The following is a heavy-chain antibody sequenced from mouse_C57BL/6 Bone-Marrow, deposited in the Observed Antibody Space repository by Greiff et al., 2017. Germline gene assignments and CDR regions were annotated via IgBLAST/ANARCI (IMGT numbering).Heavy chain of an antibody. CDR2: ILPGSGST. CDR1: GYTFTGYW. CDR3: ARDDEGYAMDY. V-gene: IGHV1-9*01. Sequence: VQLQQSGAELMKPGASVKLSCKATGYTFTGYWIAWVKQRPGHGLEWIGEILPGSGSTNYDEKFKGKATFSADTSSNTAYMQLSSLTTEDSASYDCARDDEGYAMDYWGQGTSVTVSS. J-gene: IGHJ4*01. D-gene: IGHD2-12*01.